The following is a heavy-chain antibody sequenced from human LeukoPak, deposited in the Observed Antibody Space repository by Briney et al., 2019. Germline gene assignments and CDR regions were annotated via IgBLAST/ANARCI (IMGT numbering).Heavy chain of an antibody. CDR2: IYSGGNI. D-gene: IGHD3-22*01. V-gene: IGHV3-53*01. Sequence: QPGGSLRLSCAASGFTVSSNYMSWVRQAPGKGLEWVSVIYSGGNIYYADSVKGRFIISRDNSKNTLFLQMHSLRAEDTAVYYCAREYYDSTGYGAEYFQHWGQGTLVTVSS. CDR1: GFTVSSNY. CDR3: AREYYDSTGYGAEYFQH. J-gene: IGHJ1*01.